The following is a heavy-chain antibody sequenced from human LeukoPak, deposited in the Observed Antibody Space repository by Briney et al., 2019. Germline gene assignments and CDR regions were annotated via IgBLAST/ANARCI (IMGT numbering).Heavy chain of an antibody. Sequence: PSETLSLTCTVSGGSISSSSYYWGWIRQPPGKGLEWIGSIYYSGSTYYNPSLKSRVTISVDTSKNQFSLKLSSVTAADTAVYYCARQRSSSVGYFDYWGQGTPVTVSS. CDR3: ARQRSSSVGYFDY. J-gene: IGHJ4*02. CDR2: IYYSGST. D-gene: IGHD6-6*01. V-gene: IGHV4-39*01. CDR1: GGSISSSSYY.